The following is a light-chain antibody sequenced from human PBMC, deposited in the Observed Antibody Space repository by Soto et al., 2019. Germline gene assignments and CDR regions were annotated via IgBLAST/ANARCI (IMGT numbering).Light chain of an antibody. V-gene: IGLV2-14*01. Sequence: QSALTQPASVSESPGQSIAISCTGTSSDVGGYNYVSWYQHHPGKAPKLMLYEVSNRPSGVSNRFSGSKSGNTASLTISGLQAEDEADYYCSSYRGSNTWVFGGGTKVTVL. J-gene: IGLJ3*02. CDR1: SSDVGGYNY. CDR3: SSYRGSNTWV. CDR2: EVS.